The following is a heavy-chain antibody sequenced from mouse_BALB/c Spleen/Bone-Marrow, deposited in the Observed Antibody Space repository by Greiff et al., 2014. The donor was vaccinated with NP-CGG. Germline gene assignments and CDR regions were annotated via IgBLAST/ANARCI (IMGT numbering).Heavy chain of an antibody. J-gene: IGHJ2*01. CDR3: ASYYGSSYDYFGY. D-gene: IGHD1-1*01. CDR2: IDPENGNT. V-gene: IGHV14-1*02. CDR1: GFNIKDYY. Sequence: EVQLQQSGAELVRPGALVKLSCKASGFNIKDYYMHWVKQRPEQGLEWIGWIDPENGNTIYDPKFQGKASITADTSSNTAYLQLSSLTSEDTAVYYCASYYGSSYDYFGYWGQGTTLTVSS.